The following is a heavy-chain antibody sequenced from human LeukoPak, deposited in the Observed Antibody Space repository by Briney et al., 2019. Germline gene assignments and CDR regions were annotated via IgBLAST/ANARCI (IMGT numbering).Heavy chain of an antibody. Sequence: GGSLRLSCSASGFTFSSYAMHWVRQAPGKELEYVSAISGNGGSTYYSDSVKGRFTISRDNSKNTLYLQMSSLRAEDTAVYYCSGHSSGWYADWGQGTLVTVSS. CDR1: GFTFSSYA. D-gene: IGHD6-19*01. CDR2: ISGNGGST. V-gene: IGHV3-64D*09. J-gene: IGHJ4*02. CDR3: SGHSSGWYAD.